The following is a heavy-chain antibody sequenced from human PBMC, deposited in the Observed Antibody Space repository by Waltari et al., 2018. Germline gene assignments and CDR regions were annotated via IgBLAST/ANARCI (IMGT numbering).Heavy chain of an antibody. D-gene: IGHD2-8*01. CDR3: ARLLNGAFDF. J-gene: IGHJ3*01. CDR2: IYHSGST. Sequence: QVQLQESGPGLEKPSETLFLTCAVSGYSISRGYYWGWSRKPPGKGLEWIGRIYHSGSTYYNPALKSRVTISVDTSKNQFSLKLSSVTAADTAVYYCARLLNGAFDFWGQGTMVTVSS. CDR1: GYSISRGYY. V-gene: IGHV4-38-2*01.